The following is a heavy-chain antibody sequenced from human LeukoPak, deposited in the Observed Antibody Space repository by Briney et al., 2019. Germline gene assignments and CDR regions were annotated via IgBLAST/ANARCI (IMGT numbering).Heavy chain of an antibody. CDR2: IYYSGST. CDR1: GGSISSGSYY. CDR3: ARARSPTYFDY. V-gene: IGHV4-39*07. Sequence: PSETLSLACTVSGGSISSGSYYWGWIRQPPGKGLEWIGSIYYSGSTYYNPSLKSRVTISVDRSKNQFSLKLSSVTVADTAVYYCARARSPTYFDYWGQGTLVTVSS. J-gene: IGHJ4*02.